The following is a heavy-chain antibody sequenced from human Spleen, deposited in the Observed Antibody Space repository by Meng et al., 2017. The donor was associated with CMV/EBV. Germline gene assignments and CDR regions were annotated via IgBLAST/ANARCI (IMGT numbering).Heavy chain of an antibody. J-gene: IGHJ4*02. V-gene: IGHV3-11*04. CDR3: ARVTYDFWSGPDY. CDR1: GFMFSDYY. CDR2: ISDTGETK. Sequence: GESLKISCAASGFMFSDYYMTWIRQAPGKGLEWVSYISDTGETKYYADSVKGRFTTSRDNSKNSLYLQMNSLRAEDTAVYYCARVTYDFWSGPDYWGQGTRVTVSS. D-gene: IGHD3-3*01.